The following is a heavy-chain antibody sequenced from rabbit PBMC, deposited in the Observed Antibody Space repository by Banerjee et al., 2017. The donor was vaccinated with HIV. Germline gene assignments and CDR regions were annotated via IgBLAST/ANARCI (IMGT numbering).Heavy chain of an antibody. CDR2: IYGDSFDFT. Sequence: QQQLEESGGGLVKPGGTLTLTCTASGIDFSSDYYMCWVRQAPGKGLEWIACIYGDSFDFTHYASWAKGRFTISRTSSTTVTLQMTGLAAADTATYFCARDLAGAIGWNFNLWGPGTLVTVS. D-gene: IGHD4-1*01. V-gene: IGHV1S45*01. CDR1: GIDFSSDYY. J-gene: IGHJ4*01. CDR3: ARDLAGAIGWNFNL.